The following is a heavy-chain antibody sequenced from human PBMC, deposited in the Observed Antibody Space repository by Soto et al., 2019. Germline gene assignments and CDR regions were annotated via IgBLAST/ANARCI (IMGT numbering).Heavy chain of an antibody. CDR3: AGSLSITTVAKIDY. V-gene: IGHV3-53*01. CDR2: IYVGGST. J-gene: IGHJ4*02. CDR1: GLTVSSSY. D-gene: IGHD4-4*01. Sequence: EVQLVESGGGLIKPGGSLRLSCSASGLTVSSSYMTWVRQAPGKGLEWVSVIYVGGSTYYADSLKSRFTISIDNSKNTLYLQMNSVRADDTAVYYCAGSLSITTVAKIDYWGQGTLVTVSS.